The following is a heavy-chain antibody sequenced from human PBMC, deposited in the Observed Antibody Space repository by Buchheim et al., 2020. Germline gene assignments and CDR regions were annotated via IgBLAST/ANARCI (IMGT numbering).Heavy chain of an antibody. V-gene: IGHV3-23*01. D-gene: IGHD2-2*02. Sequence: EVQLLESGGGLVQPGGSLRLSCAASGFTFSSYAMNWVRQAPGKGLEWVSTISGSGGSTYSADSIKGRFSISRDNSNNTLYLQMNSLRAEDTAVYYCAREEGYCSSTSCYTWDPNYYYGMDVWGQGTT. CDR1: GFTFSSYA. CDR2: ISGSGGST. CDR3: AREEGYCSSTSCYTWDPNYYYGMDV. J-gene: IGHJ6*02.